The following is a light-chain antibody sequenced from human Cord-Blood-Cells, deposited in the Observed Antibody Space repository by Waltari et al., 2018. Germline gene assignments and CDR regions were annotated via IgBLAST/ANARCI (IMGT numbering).Light chain of an antibody. Sequence: NFMLTQPHSVSESPGKTVTLSCTRRSGRLASNYVQWYQPRPGSSPTTVIYEDNQRPSGVPDRFSGSIDSSSNSASLTISGLKTEDEADYYCQSYDSSNRVFGGGTKLTVL. CDR2: EDN. J-gene: IGLJ3*02. V-gene: IGLV6-57*01. CDR3: QSYDSSNRV. CDR1: SGRLASNY.